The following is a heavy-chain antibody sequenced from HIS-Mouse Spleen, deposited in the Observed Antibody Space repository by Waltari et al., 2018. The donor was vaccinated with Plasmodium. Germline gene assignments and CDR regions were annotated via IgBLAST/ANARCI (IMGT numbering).Heavy chain of an antibody. CDR3: ARVLSVYDFWSGYYRGDAFDI. V-gene: IGHV4-39*07. Sequence: QLQLQESGPGLVKPSETLSLTCTVSGGSISSSSSSWGWIRQPPWMGLQWIGSIYYSGRTYYNPSLKSRVTRSVDTSKNQFSLKLSSVTAADTAMYYCARVLSVYDFWSGYYRGDAFDIWGQGTMVTVSS. CDR2: IYYSGRT. D-gene: IGHD3-3*01. J-gene: IGHJ3*02. CDR1: GGSISSSSSS.